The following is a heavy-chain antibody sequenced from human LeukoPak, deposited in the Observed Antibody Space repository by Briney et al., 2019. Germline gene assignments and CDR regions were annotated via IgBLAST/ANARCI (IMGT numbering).Heavy chain of an antibody. CDR1: GFMFSSYA. J-gene: IGHJ4*02. CDR3: ARGGGYSYAPYDY. V-gene: IGHV3-74*01. Sequence: GGSLRLSCAASGFMFSSYAMNWVRQAPGKGLVWVSRINSDGSSTSYADSVKGRFTTSRDNAKNTLYLQMNSLRAEDTAVYYCARGGGYSYAPYDYWGQGTLVTVSS. D-gene: IGHD5-18*01. CDR2: INSDGSST.